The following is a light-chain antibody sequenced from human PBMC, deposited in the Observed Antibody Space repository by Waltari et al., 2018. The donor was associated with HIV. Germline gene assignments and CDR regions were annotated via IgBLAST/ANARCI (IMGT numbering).Light chain of an antibody. J-gene: IGLJ3*02. V-gene: IGLV1-44*01. CDR3: ASWDASLDGWV. CDR2: SDN. CDR1: TANIGTNT. Sequence: QSLLTQPPSASGTPGQRVTISCSGGTANIGTNTVNWYKQLPGTAPTLLIFSDNLRPSGVSARFSCSKSGPSASLAISGLRSDDEAKFICASWDASLDGWVFGGGTQLTVL.